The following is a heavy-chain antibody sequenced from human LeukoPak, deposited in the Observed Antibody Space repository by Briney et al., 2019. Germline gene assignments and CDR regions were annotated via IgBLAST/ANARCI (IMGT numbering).Heavy chain of an antibody. CDR3: ARDSGTMVRGVTFGYHYYGMDV. CDR1: GFTFSSYS. D-gene: IGHD3-10*01. Sequence: PGGSLRLSCAASGFTFSSYSMNWVRQAPGKGLEWVSCISSSSSYIYYADSVKGRFTISRDNAKNSLYLQMNSLRAEDTAVYYCARDSGTMVRGVTFGYHYYGMDVWGQGTTVTVSS. CDR2: ISSSSSYI. J-gene: IGHJ6*02. V-gene: IGHV3-21*01.